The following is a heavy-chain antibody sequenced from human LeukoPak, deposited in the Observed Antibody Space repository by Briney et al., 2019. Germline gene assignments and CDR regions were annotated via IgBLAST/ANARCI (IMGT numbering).Heavy chain of an antibody. D-gene: IGHD3-10*01. Sequence: PGGSLRLSCAASGFTFTSFWMHWVRQAPGKGLVWVSRINGDGSSTTFADSVRGRFTISRDNAKNSVYLQMNSLRVEDTAVYYCAREPYGSGSHWGQGTLVTVSS. CDR3: AREPYGSGSH. J-gene: IGHJ4*02. CDR2: INGDGSST. CDR1: GFTFTSFW. V-gene: IGHV3-74*01.